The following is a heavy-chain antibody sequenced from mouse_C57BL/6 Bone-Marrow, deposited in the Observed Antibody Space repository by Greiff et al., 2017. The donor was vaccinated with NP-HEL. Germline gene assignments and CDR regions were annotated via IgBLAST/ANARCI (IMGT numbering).Heavy chain of an antibody. CDR3: ARDDLWPRDYYAMDY. CDR2: IYPRSGNT. V-gene: IGHV1-81*01. Sequence: QVQLQQSGAELARPGASVKLSCKASGYTFTSYGISWVKQRTGQGLEWIGEIYPRSGNTYYNEKFKGKATLTADKSSSTAYMELRSLTSEDSAVYFCARDDLWPRDYYAMDYWGQGTSVTVSS. D-gene: IGHD1-1*02. J-gene: IGHJ4*01. CDR1: GYTFTSYG.